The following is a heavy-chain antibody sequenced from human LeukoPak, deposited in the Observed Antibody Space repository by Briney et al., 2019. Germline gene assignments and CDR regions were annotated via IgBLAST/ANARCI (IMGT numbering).Heavy chain of an antibody. D-gene: IGHD3-22*01. CDR2: ICPGDSDT. V-gene: IGHV5-51*01. Sequence: GESLKISCKGSGYSFTSYWIGWVRQMPGKGLEWMGIICPGDSDTRYSPSFQGQVTISADKSISTAYLQWSSLKASDTAMYYCARLSGYYDSSGYFDYWGQGTLVTVSS. CDR3: ARLSGYYDSSGYFDY. CDR1: GYSFTSYW. J-gene: IGHJ4*02.